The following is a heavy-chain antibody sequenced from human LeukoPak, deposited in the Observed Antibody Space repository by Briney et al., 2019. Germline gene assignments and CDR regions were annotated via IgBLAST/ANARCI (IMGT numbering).Heavy chain of an antibody. V-gene: IGHV3-30*02. J-gene: IGHJ5*02. CDR3: AAMVRGVTRNWFDP. CDR2: IRYDGSNK. D-gene: IGHD3-10*01. Sequence: GGSLRLSCAASGFTFSSYGMHWVRQAPGKGLEWVAFIRYDGSNKYYADSVKGRFTISRDNSKNTLYLQMNSLRAEDTAVYYCAAMVRGVTRNWFDPWGQGTLVTVSS. CDR1: GFTFSSYG.